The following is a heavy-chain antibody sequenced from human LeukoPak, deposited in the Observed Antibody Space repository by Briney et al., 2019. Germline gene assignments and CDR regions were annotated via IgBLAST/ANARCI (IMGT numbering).Heavy chain of an antibody. CDR2: ISGRGSST. CDR3: GWGAAGTFDY. V-gene: IGHV3-23*01. J-gene: IGHJ4*02. D-gene: IGHD6-13*01. CDR1: GFTFNSYA. Sequence: PGGSLRLSCAAPGFTFNSYAMNWVRQAPGKGLEWVSAISGRGSSTYYADSVKGRFSLSRDNSKNTLYLQMNSLRAEDTAVYYCGWGAAGTFDYWGQGTLVTVSS.